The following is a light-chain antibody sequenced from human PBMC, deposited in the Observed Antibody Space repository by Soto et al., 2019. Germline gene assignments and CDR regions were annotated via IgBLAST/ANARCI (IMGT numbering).Light chain of an antibody. V-gene: IGKV1-39*01. CDR2: AAS. Sequence: DIQMTQSPSSLSASVRGRVTITCRASPSISSYLNWYQQKPGKAPKLLIYAASSLQSGVPSRFSGSGSGTDFTLTISSLQPEDFATYSCQQSQSTPPSTFRPGP. CDR3: QQSQSTPPST. J-gene: IGKJ1*01. CDR1: PSISSY.